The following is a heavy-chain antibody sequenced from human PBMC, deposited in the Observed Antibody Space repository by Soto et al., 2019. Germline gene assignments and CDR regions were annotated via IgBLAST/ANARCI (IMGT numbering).Heavy chain of an antibody. CDR2: IYYSGST. CDR3: ARSDSSPHYQY. D-gene: IGHD2-15*01. V-gene: IGHV4-39*01. J-gene: IGHJ4*02. Sequence: QLQLQESGPGLVKPSETLSLTCTVSGGSISSSSYYWGWIRQPPGKGLEWIGSIYYSGSTYYNPSHKCRVTISEDSSTYLFSLTLSPAPAADTAVYYYARSDSSPHYQYWGQGTLFTVSA. CDR1: GGSISSSSYY.